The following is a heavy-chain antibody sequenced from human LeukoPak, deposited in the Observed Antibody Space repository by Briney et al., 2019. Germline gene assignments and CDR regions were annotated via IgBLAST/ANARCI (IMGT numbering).Heavy chain of an antibody. D-gene: IGHD2-2*01. CDR2: MNPNSGNT. CDR1: GYTFTSYD. V-gene: IGHV1-8*01. Sequence: PSVTVSCKASGYTFTSYDINWVRQATGQGLEWMGWMNPNSGNTGYAQEFQGRVTMTRNTSISTAYMELSSLRSEDTAVYCCARDQTGLNWFDPWGPGTLVTVSS. J-gene: IGHJ5*02. CDR3: ARDQTGLNWFDP.